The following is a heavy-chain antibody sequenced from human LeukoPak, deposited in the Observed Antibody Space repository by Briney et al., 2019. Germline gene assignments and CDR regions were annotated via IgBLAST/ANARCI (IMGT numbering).Heavy chain of an antibody. V-gene: IGHV3-30*02. D-gene: IGHD1-26*01. Sequence: GGSLRLSCAASGFTFSSYGMHWVRQAPGKGLEWVAFIRYDGSNKYYADSVKGRFTISRDNSKNTLYLQMNSLRAEDTAVYYCAKDHIVGAKKDFDYWGQGTLVTVSS. CDR3: AKDHIVGAKKDFDY. J-gene: IGHJ4*02. CDR2: IRYDGSNK. CDR1: GFTFSSYG.